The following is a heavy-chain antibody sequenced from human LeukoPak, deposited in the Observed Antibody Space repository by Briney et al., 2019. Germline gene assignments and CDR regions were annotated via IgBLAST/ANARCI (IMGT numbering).Heavy chain of an antibody. Sequence: SETLSLTCTVSGDSISSYYWSWIRQPPGRGLEWIGYGYYTGTTKYNPSLQSRVTISVDTSKNQFSLKLTSVTAADTAVYYCARGSPTNWNYWFDPWGQGTLVTVSS. D-gene: IGHD1-7*01. CDR3: ARGSPTNWNYWFDP. V-gene: IGHV4-59*01. J-gene: IGHJ5*02. CDR2: GYYTGTT. CDR1: GDSISSYY.